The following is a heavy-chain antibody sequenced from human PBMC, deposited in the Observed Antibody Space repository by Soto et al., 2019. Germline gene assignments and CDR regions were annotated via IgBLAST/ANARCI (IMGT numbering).Heavy chain of an antibody. V-gene: IGHV4-28*01. CDR1: GYSISSSNW. CDR3: ARREIQGPIDY. CDR2: IYYSGTT. J-gene: IGHJ4*02. Sequence: QVQLQESGPGLVKPSDTLSLTCAVSGYSISSSNWWGWIRQPPGKGLEWIGYIYYSGTTYYNPSLKIXXTXSXXTSKNQFSLKLTSVPAVDTAVYYCARREIQGPIDYWGQGTLVTVSS. D-gene: IGHD1-26*01.